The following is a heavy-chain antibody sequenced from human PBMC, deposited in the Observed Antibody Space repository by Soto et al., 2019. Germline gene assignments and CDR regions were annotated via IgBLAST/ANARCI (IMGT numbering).Heavy chain of an antibody. V-gene: IGHV3-48*01. CDR2: ISSSSSTK. CDR3: ARDIDG. D-gene: IGHD2-15*01. Sequence: PGEFLIQSSKPSGFTFSSYSMNWVRQAPGKGLEWVSYISSSSSTKFYADSVKGRFTISRDNARNSLYLQMNSLRAEDTAVYYCARDIDGGGQGP. CDR1: GFTFSSYS. J-gene: IGHJ4*02.